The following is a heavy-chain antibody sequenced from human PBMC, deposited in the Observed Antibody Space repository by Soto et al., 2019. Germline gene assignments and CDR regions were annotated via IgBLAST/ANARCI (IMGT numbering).Heavy chain of an antibody. CDR2: IYYSGST. Sequence: QLQLQESGPGLVKPSETLSLTCTVSGGSISGNSYYWAWIRQPPGKGLEWVGNIYYSGSTYYNPSPKSRVTISVDTSKNPFSLKLSSVTAADTAVYSGARRPRVGFGELGFDYYYGMDVWGQGTTVTVSS. D-gene: IGHD3-10*01. CDR3: ARRPRVGFGELGFDYYYGMDV. J-gene: IGHJ6*02. CDR1: GGSISGNSYY. V-gene: IGHV4-39*01.